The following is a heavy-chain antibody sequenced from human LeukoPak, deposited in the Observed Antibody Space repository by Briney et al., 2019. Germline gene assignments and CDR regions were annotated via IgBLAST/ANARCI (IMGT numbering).Heavy chain of an antibody. CDR3: ARDGGDFWTAYQNWFDP. J-gene: IGHJ5*02. CDR2: IKPNSGGT. D-gene: IGHD3/OR15-3a*01. CDR1: GYTFTGYY. Sequence: ASVKVSCKASGYTFTGYYLHWLRQAPGQGLEWMGWIKPNSGGTNYAQNFQGRVTMTWDTSITTASLELSRLTSDDTAVYYCARDGGDFWTAYQNWFDPWGQGTLVTVSS. V-gene: IGHV1-2*02.